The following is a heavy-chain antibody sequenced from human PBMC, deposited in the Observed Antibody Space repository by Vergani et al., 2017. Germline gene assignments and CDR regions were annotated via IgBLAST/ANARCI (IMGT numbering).Heavy chain of an antibody. V-gene: IGHV3-30*18. Sequence: QVQLVESGGGVVQPGRSLRLSCAASGFTFSSYCMHWVRPAPGKGLEWVAVISYDGSNKYYADSVKGRFTISRDNSKNTLYLQMNSLRAEDTAVYYCAKAGIAVAGTGYYYYMDVWGKGTTVTVSS. CDR2: ISYDGSNK. J-gene: IGHJ6*03. CDR1: GFTFSSYC. D-gene: IGHD6-19*01. CDR3: AKAGIAVAGTGYYYYMDV.